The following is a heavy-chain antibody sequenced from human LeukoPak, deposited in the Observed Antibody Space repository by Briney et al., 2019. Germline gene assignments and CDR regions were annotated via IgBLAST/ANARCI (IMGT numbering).Heavy chain of an antibody. CDR2: INHSGST. CDR1: GGSFSGYY. Sequence: SETLSLTCAVYGGSFSGYYWSWIRQPPGKGLEWIGEINHSGSTNYNPSLKSRVTISVDTSKNQFSLKLSSVTAADTAVYCCARVRGYCSSGSCGMDVWGQGTTVTVSS. D-gene: IGHD2-15*01. J-gene: IGHJ6*02. V-gene: IGHV4-34*01. CDR3: ARVRGYCSSGSCGMDV.